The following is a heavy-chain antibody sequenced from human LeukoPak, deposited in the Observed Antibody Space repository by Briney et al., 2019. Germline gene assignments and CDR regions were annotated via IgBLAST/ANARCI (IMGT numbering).Heavy chain of an antibody. D-gene: IGHD2-15*01. CDR1: GFTFNTYA. Sequence: GGSLRLSCAASGFTFNTYAMSWVRQAPGKGLEWVANIHQDGNGKYYVDSVKGRFTISRDNAKNSLYLQMNSLRAEDTAVYYCARGDKFSGDYWGQGTLVTVSS. CDR2: IHQDGNGK. V-gene: IGHV3-7*04. J-gene: IGHJ4*02. CDR3: ARGDKFSGDY.